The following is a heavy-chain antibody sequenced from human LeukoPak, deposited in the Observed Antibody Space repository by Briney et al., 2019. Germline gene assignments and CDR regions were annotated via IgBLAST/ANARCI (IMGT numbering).Heavy chain of an antibody. Sequence: GGSLRLSCAASGFTVSSNFMSWVRQAPGKGLEWVSVIYSSGSTYYADSVKDRFTISRDISKSTLYLQMNSLRAEDTATYHCATSPRSNPFDYWGQGTLVTVSS. CDR2: IYSSGST. CDR3: ATSPRSNPFDY. J-gene: IGHJ4*02. D-gene: IGHD1/OR15-1a*01. V-gene: IGHV3-66*01. CDR1: GFTVSSNF.